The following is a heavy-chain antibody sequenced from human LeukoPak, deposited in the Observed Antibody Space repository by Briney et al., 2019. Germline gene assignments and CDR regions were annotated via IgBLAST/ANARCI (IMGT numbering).Heavy chain of an antibody. CDR1: GFTFSSYS. D-gene: IGHD6-19*01. V-gene: IGHV3-48*01. CDR3: ARDPRGWYLDY. Sequence: PGGSLRLSCAASGFTFSSYSMNWVRQAPGKGLEWVSYISSSSSTIYYADSVKGRFTISRDNAKNSLYLQMNSLRAEDTAVYYCARDPRGWYLDYWGQGTLVTVSS. J-gene: IGHJ4*02. CDR2: ISSSSSTI.